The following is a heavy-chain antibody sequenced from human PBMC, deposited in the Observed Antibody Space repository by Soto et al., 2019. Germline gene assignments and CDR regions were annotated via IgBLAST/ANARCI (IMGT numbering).Heavy chain of an antibody. V-gene: IGHV3-30*03. CDR2: IAYDGSKT. Sequence: QVQLVESGGGVVQPGRSLRLTCAASGFTFSSNGMHWVRQAPGKGLEWVALIAYDGSKTYYGDSVRGRFTISRDNSENTLFLQMNSLRAEDTAVYYCARWVGGSMFDNSGKYESWGQGTLVNVSS. CDR1: GFTFSSNG. J-gene: IGHJ5*02. CDR3: ARWVGGSMFDNSGKYES. D-gene: IGHD3-22*01.